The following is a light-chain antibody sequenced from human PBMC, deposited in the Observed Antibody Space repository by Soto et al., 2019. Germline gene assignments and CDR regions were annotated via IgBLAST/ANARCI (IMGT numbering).Light chain of an antibody. V-gene: IGKV1-33*01. CDR3: QQYENLPT. Sequence: DIQMTQSPSYLSASVLDRVTITCQASQNINNYLNWYQQKPGRAPKLLIYDASNLEAGVPSRFRGSGSGTDFTFIISRLQPEDIATYYCQQYENLPTFGQGTRLEIK. CDR2: DAS. J-gene: IGKJ5*01. CDR1: QNINNY.